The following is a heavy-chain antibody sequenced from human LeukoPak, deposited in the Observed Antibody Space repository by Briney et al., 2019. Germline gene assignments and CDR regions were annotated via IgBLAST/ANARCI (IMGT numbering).Heavy chain of an antibody. V-gene: IGHV3-21*01. CDR2: LTSSSSYA. J-gene: IGHJ6*03. CDR3: ARDPYSGHYGNDYYYYMDV. D-gene: IGHD5-12*01. Sequence: GGSLRLSCEASGFTFSTYNMNWVRQAPGKRLEWVSSLTSSSSYAFYADSVKGRFTISRDNAKSSLYLQMNNLRAEDTAVYYCARDPYSGHYGNDYYYYMDVWGKGTTVTISS. CDR1: GFTFSTYN.